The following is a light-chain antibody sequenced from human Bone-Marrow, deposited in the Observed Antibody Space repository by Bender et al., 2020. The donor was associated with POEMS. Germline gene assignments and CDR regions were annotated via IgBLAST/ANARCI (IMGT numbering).Light chain of an antibody. Sequence: QSVLTQPPSVSAAPGQKVTISCSGSTSNIGNNFVSWYQQLPGTAPKLLIYDNNKRASGIPDRFSGSKSGTSATLDIAGRQTGGEAHYYCGTWDGSLSAGGPFGGGTKVSVL. CDR3: GTWDGSLSAGGP. CDR1: TSNIGNNF. J-gene: IGLJ3*02. CDR2: DNN. V-gene: IGLV1-51*01.